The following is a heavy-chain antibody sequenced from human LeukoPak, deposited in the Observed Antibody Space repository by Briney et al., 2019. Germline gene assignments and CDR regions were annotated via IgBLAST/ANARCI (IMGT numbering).Heavy chain of an antibody. Sequence: MASETLSLTCTVSGGSISNSNYYWGWIRQPPGKGLEWIGNIYYTGSTYYNPSLKSRITISVDTSKNQFSLKLSSVTASDRAIYYCARHLASRSSSGWYYVDYWGQGTLVTVSS. V-gene: IGHV4-39*01. J-gene: IGHJ4*02. CDR3: ARHLASRSSSGWYYVDY. D-gene: IGHD6-19*01. CDR2: IYYTGST. CDR1: GGSISNSNYY.